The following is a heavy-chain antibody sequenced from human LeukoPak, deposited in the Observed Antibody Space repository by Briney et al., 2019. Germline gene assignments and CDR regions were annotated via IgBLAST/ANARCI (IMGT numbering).Heavy chain of an antibody. V-gene: IGHV3-74*01. Sequence: GGSPRLSCAASGFTFSSYWMHWVRQAPGKGLVWVSRINSDAITTRYADSVKGRFTISRDNAKNTLYLQMNSLRAEDTAVYYCTRGGSPPEALGDAFDIWGQGEMVSVSS. D-gene: IGHD1-26*01. CDR3: TRGGSPPEALGDAFDI. CDR1: GFTFSSYW. J-gene: IGHJ3*02. CDR2: INSDAITT.